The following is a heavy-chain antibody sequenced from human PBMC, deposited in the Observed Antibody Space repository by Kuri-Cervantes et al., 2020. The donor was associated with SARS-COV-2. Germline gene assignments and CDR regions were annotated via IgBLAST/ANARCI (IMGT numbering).Heavy chain of an antibody. D-gene: IGHD6-13*01. CDR2: IRHHGNEK. CDR1: GFTFSSYG. Sequence: GESLKISCAASGFTFSSYGMHWVRQAPGKGLEWVANIRHHGNEKNYVDSVKSRFTISRDNDNNALFLQMNSLRAEDTAVYYCARDGNPSVPGGIWYDAFDVWGQGTVVTVSS. CDR3: ARDGNPSVPGGIWYDAFDV. V-gene: IGHV3-7*03. J-gene: IGHJ3*01.